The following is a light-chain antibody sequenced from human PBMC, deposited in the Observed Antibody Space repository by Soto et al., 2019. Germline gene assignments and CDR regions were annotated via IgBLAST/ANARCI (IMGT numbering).Light chain of an antibody. CDR3: SSYTSSSTYV. CDR1: SSDVGGYNH. CDR2: DVS. V-gene: IGLV2-14*01. J-gene: IGLJ1*01. Sequence: QSVLTQPASVSGSPGQWITISCTGTSSDVGGYNHVSWYQQHPGKAPKLMIYDVSNRPSGVSNRFSGSKSVNTASLTISGLQAEDEADYYCSSYTSSSTYVFGTGTQLTVL.